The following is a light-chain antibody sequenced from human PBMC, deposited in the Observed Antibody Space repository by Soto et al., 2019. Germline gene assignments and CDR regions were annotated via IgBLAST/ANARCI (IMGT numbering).Light chain of an antibody. CDR2: GAS. J-gene: IGKJ2*01. Sequence: EIVVTQSPATLSLSPGERATLSCRASQSVSTYLAWYQQKPGQAPRLVIYGASIRATGVPDRFSGSGSGTDFTLSISSLEPEDFAVYYCQQRSDWRYTFGQGTKLEL. V-gene: IGKV3-11*01. CDR1: QSVSTY. CDR3: QQRSDWRYT.